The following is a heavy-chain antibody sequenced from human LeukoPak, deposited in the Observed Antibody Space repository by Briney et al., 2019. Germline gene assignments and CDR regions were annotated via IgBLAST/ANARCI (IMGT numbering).Heavy chain of an antibody. J-gene: IGHJ6*03. CDR1: SGSVSGYY. D-gene: IGHD6-6*01. CDR2: IYSSGST. Sequence: SETLSLTCTVSSGSVSGYYWSWIRQPPGKRLEWIGHIYSSGSTNYNPSLKGRITISVDTSKNQFSLKLSSVTAADTALYYCARQMISYSSSSGGYYYYMDVWGKGTTVTVSS. CDR3: ARQMISYSSSSGGYYYYMDV. V-gene: IGHV4-4*09.